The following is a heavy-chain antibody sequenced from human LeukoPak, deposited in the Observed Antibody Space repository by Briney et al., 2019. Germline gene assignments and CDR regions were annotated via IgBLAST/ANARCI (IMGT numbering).Heavy chain of an antibody. J-gene: IGHJ4*02. CDR2: ISSDGNSK. V-gene: IGHV3-48*04. CDR3: ARETRWDFDY. D-gene: IGHD5-24*01. CDR1: GFTFSSYW. Sequence: GGSLRLSCAASGFTFSSYWMHWVRQAPGKGLEWIAFISSDGNSKYYADSVRGRFTISRDNAKNSLYLQMNSLRAEDTAVYYCARETRWDFDYWGQGALVSVSS.